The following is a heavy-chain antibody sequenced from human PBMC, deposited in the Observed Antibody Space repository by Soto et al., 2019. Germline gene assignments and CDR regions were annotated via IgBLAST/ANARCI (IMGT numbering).Heavy chain of an antibody. J-gene: IGHJ4*02. Sequence: ASVKVSCKASGYTFTGYFMHWVRQAPGQGLEWMGWINPNSGATKYAQKFQGRVTLSRDTSISTAYMELSGLRSDDTAVYYCARGGGTIDAPLPWGQGTLVTVSS. D-gene: IGHD3-3*01. V-gene: IGHV1-2*02. CDR3: ARGGGTIDAPLP. CDR2: INPNSGAT. CDR1: GYTFTGYF.